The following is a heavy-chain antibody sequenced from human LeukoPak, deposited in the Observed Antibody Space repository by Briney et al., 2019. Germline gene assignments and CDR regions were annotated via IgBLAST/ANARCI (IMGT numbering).Heavy chain of an antibody. Sequence: GGSLRLSCAASGFTFSSYEMNWVRQAPGKGLEWVSCISSSGSTIYYADSVKGRFTISRDNAKNSLYLQMDSLRAEDTADYYCAELGITMIGGVWGKGTTVTISS. D-gene: IGHD3-10*02. CDR3: AELGITMIGGV. CDR2: ISSSGSTI. V-gene: IGHV3-48*03. CDR1: GFTFSSYE. J-gene: IGHJ6*04.